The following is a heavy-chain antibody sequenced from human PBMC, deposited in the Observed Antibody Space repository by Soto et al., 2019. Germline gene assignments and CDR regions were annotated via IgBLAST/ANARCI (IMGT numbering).Heavy chain of an antibody. CDR2: IYKSATT. V-gene: IGHV4-30-4*01. J-gene: IGHJ5*01. CDR3: ARGRYCLTGRCFPNWFDS. D-gene: IGHD7-27*01. CDR1: GDSISNLDYF. Sequence: SETLSLTCSVSGDSISNLDYFWAWIRQPLGQALEYIGYIYKSATTYYNPSFESRVAISVDTSKSQFSLNVTSVTAADTAVYFCARGRYCLTGRCFPNWFDSWGQGALVTVSS.